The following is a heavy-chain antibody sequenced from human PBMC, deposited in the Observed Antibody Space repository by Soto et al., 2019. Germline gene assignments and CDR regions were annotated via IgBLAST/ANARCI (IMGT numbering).Heavy chain of an antibody. CDR1: GYTFTSYA. D-gene: IGHD6-13*01. Sequence: ASVKVSCKASGYTFTSYAIHWVRQAPGQRLEWMGWINTVDGNTKYSQNFQGRVTITRDTSASTAYLGLSSLRSEDTAVYYCARESYSSSDNWFDSWGQGTLVNVSS. CDR3: ARESYSSSDNWFDS. J-gene: IGHJ5*01. V-gene: IGHV1-3*04. CDR2: INTVDGNT.